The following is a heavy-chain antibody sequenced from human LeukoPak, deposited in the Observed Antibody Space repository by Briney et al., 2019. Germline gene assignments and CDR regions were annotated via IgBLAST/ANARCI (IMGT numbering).Heavy chain of an antibody. CDR2: ISDDGTKQ. Sequence: GGSLRLSCAASGFTFSSFNMHWVRQAPGKGLEWVATISDDGTKQFYADAVKGRFTISRDNTKNTLYLQMSSLRTEDTAMYYCATHSFDYWGQGTLVTVSS. CDR1: GFTFSSFN. J-gene: IGHJ4*02. V-gene: IGHV3-30*19. CDR3: ATHSFDY.